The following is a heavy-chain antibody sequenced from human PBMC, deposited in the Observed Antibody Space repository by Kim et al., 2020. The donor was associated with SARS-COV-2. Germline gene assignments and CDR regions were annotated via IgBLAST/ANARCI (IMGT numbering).Heavy chain of an antibody. V-gene: IGHV3-23*01. Sequence: GGSLRLSCAASGFTFSSYAMSWVRQAPGKGLEWVSAISGSGGSTYYADSVKGRFTISRDNSKNTLYLQMNSLRAEDTAVYYCAKDRVDCSSTSCYIFYYYGMDVWGQGTTVTVSS. D-gene: IGHD2-2*02. CDR3: AKDRVDCSSTSCYIFYYYGMDV. J-gene: IGHJ6*02. CDR2: ISGSGGST. CDR1: GFTFSSYA.